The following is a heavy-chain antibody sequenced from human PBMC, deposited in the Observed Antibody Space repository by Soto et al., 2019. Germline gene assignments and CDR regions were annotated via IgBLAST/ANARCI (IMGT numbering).Heavy chain of an antibody. Sequence: GESLKISCKGSGYSFTSYWIGWVRQMPGKGLEWMGIIYPGDSDTRYSPSFQGQVTISADKSISTAYLQWSSLKASDTAMYYCARHPPAHSPTQDRYSSSSEELNWFDPWGQGTLVTVSS. V-gene: IGHV5-51*01. D-gene: IGHD6-13*01. CDR2: IYPGDSDT. J-gene: IGHJ5*02. CDR1: GYSFTSYW. CDR3: ARHPPAHSPTQDRYSSSSEELNWFDP.